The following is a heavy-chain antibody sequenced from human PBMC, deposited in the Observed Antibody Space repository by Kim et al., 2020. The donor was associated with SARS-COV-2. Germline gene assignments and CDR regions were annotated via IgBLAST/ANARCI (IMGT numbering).Heavy chain of an antibody. V-gene: IGHV3-48*02. D-gene: IGHD3-22*01. J-gene: IGHJ6*02. CDR1: GFTFSSYN. CDR2: ISSSSSTI. Sequence: GGSLRLSCAASGFTFSSYNMNWVRQAPGKGLEWVSYISSSSSTIYYADSVKGRFTISRDNAKNSLYLQMNSLRDEDTAVYYCARDEYYYDSSGSYYGLDVWGQGTTVTVSS. CDR3: ARDEYYYDSSGSYYGLDV.